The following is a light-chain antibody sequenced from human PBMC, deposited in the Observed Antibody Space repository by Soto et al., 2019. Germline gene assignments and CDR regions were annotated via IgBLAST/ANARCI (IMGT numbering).Light chain of an antibody. Sequence: QPVLTQPPSVSGAPGQRVTISCTGTSSNIGAGYDVHWYQQLPGTAPKLLIYGNINRPSGVPDRFSGSKSGTSASLAITWLQAEDEADYYCQSYDTSLSGVVFGGGTKLTVL. V-gene: IGLV1-40*01. CDR3: QSYDTSLSGVV. CDR1: SSNIGAGYD. CDR2: GNI. J-gene: IGLJ2*01.